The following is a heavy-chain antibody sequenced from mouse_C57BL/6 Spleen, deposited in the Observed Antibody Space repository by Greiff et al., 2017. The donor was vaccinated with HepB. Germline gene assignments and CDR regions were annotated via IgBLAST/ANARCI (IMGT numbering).Heavy chain of an antibody. J-gene: IGHJ2*01. V-gene: IGHV1-69*01. CDR2: IDPSDSYT. D-gene: IGHD1-1*01. CDR1: GYTFTSYW. Sequence: QVQLQQPGAELVMPGASVKLSCKASGYTFTSYWMHWVKQRPGQGLEWIGEIDPSDSYTNYNQKFKGKSTLTVDKSSSTAYMQLSSLTSEDSAVSYCARWYYGSSYLDYWGQGTTLTVSS. CDR3: ARWYYGSSYLDY.